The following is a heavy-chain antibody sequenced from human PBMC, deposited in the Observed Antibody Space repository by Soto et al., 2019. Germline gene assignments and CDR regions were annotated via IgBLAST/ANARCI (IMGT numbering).Heavy chain of an antibody. CDR2: ISLYSDGT. CDR3: ARVVPGAEAWFGP. Sequence: VKVSCKTSGYTFSNYGITWVRQAPGQPLEWLGWISLYSDGTNYAQKFQGRVSMTTDTSTTTAYMELRSLRSDDTAVYYCARVVPGAEAWFGPWGQGTLVTVSS. CDR1: GYTFSNYG. V-gene: IGHV1-18*01. D-gene: IGHD2-2*01. J-gene: IGHJ5*02.